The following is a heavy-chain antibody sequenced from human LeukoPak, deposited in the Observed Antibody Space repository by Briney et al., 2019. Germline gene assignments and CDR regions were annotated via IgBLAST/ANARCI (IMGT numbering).Heavy chain of an antibody. CDR3: ARSYYYDSSGYLHAFDI. J-gene: IGHJ3*02. D-gene: IGHD3-22*01. CDR2: IYYSGST. CDR1: GGPISSSSYY. Sequence: SETLSLTCTVSGGPISSSSYYWGWIRQPPGKGLEWIGSIYYSGSTYYNPSLKSRVTISVDTSKNQFSLKLSSVTAADTAVYYCARSYYYDSSGYLHAFDIWGQGTMVTVSS. V-gene: IGHV4-39*07.